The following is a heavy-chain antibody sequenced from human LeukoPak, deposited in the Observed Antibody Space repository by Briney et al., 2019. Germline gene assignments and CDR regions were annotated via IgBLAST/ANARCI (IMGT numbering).Heavy chain of an antibody. CDR3: AKGGGKVQDY. D-gene: IGHD4-23*01. CDR2: ISSDGSST. CDR1: GITFSNYW. V-gene: IGHV3-74*01. Sequence: GGSLRLSCAASGITFSNYWMHWVRQAPGKGLVWVSRISSDGSSTNYADSEKGRFTISRDNAKNTLYLQMNSLRAEDTAVYYCAKGGGKVQDYWGQGTLVTVSS. J-gene: IGHJ4*02.